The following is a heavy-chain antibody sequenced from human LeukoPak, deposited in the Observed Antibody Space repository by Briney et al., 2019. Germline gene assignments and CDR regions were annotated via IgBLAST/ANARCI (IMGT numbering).Heavy chain of an antibody. CDR2: IYPRGST. D-gene: IGHD1-26*01. CDR1: GGSISSGSYS. V-gene: IGHV4-30-2*01. Sequence: PSQTLSLTCAVSGGSISSGSYSWSWIRQPPGKGLEWIGYIYPRGSTYYNPSLKSRVILSLDKSANQFSLNLSSVTAADTAVYYCARRPRNSGSYDGPPGLDYWGQGTLVTVSS. J-gene: IGHJ4*02. CDR3: ARRPRNSGSYDGPPGLDY.